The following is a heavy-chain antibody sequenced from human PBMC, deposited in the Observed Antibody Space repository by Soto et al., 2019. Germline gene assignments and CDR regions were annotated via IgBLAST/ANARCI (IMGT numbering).Heavy chain of an antibody. J-gene: IGHJ4*01. CDR2: IYHGGTT. CDR3: ARAHVMVVAGSPFDY. V-gene: IGHV4-38-2*02. Sequence: SETLSLTCTVSGYSISSGSYWGWIRQPPGKGPEWIASIYHGGTTFYNPSLKSRITISVDTSHNQFSLNLRSVTAADTAVYYCARAHVMVVAGSPFDYWGHGXLVTVYS. D-gene: IGHD6-19*01. CDR1: GYSISSGSY.